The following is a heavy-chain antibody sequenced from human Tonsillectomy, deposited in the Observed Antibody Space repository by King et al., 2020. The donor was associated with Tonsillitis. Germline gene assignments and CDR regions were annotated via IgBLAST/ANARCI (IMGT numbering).Heavy chain of an antibody. V-gene: IGHV4-61*02. CDR3: ARGGDILTGGSLFDP. CDR1: CGSISSGNYY. CDR2: IYTSGTS. Sequence: QLQESGPGLVKPSQTLSLTCTVSCGSISSGNYYWSWIRQPAGKGLECIGRIYTSGTSDYNPSLGSRGTMSVDTSKNQFSLKLNSVTAADTAVYYCARGGDILTGGSLFDPWGQGTLVTVSS. D-gene: IGHD3-9*01. J-gene: IGHJ5*02.